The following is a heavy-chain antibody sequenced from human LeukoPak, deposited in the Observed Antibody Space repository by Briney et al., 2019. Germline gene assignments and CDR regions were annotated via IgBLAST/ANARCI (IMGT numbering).Heavy chain of an antibody. D-gene: IGHD1-26*01. CDR2: ISGSGGST. CDR1: GLTFSSYE. J-gene: IGHJ4*02. V-gene: IGHV3-23*01. CDR3: AKDVGATPW. Sequence: PGGSLRLSCAASGLTFSSYEMNWVRQAPGKGLEWVSAISGSGGSTYYADSVKGRFTISRDNSKNTLYLQMNSLRAEDTAVYYCAKDVGATPWWGQGTLVTVSS.